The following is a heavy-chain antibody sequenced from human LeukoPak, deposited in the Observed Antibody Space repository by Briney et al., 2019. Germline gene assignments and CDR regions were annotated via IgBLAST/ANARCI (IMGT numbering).Heavy chain of an antibody. CDR1: GFTFSGYA. V-gene: IGHV3-64*02. CDR2: ISSEGSTT. CDR3: AKEYCSAGSCYGYYYYYMDV. D-gene: IGHD2-15*01. J-gene: IGHJ6*03. Sequence: GGSLRLSCAASGFTFSGYAMHWVRQAPGKGLEYVSSISSEGSTTYHADSVEGRFTVSRDNSKNTLYLQMNSLRAEDTAVYYCAKEYCSAGSCYGYYYYYMDVWGKGTTVTVSS.